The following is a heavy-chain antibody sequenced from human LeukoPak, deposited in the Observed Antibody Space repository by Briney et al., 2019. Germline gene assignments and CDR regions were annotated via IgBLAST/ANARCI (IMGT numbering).Heavy chain of an antibody. CDR3: ARDGKGYYDFWSGYSFRSYYYYYMDV. J-gene: IGHJ6*03. Sequence: SETLSLTCTVSGGSISSYYWSWIRQPPGKGLEWIGYIYYSGSTNYNPSLKSRVTISVDTSKNQFSLKLSSVTAADTAVYYCARDGKGYYDFWSGYSFRSYYYYYMDVWGKGTTVTVSS. V-gene: IGHV4-59*01. CDR1: GGSISSYY. CDR2: IYYSGST. D-gene: IGHD3-3*01.